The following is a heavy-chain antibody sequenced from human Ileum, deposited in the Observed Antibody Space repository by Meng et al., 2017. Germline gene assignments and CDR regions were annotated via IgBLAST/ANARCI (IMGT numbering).Heavy chain of an antibody. J-gene: IGHJ4*02. CDR3: ARHIGVPGTRGFNY. CDR1: GASISSGNW. D-gene: IGHD6-19*01. CDR2: MYHSGPT. Sequence: VKWQESGPGLVQPSETRSPAWPVSGASISSGNWWSWVRQPTGKGLEWSGEMYHSGPTNYNPSLKSRVTISLDTSKNQLSLKLTPVTAADTAVYYGARHIGVPGTRGFNYWGQGTLVTVSS. V-gene: IGHV4-4*02.